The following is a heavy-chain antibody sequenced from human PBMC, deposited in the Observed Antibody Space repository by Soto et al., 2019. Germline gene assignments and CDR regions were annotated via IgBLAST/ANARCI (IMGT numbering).Heavy chain of an antibody. CDR3: AREGKLGIFAY. D-gene: IGHD7-27*01. V-gene: IGHV3-7*01. Sequence: GGSLRLSCAASGFTFSSYWMSWVRQAPGKGLEWVANIKQDGSEKYYVESVKGRFTISRDNAKNSLYLQMNSLRAEDRVVYYCAREGKLGIFAYWGQGTLVPVS. CDR2: IKQDGSEK. CDR1: GFTFSSYW. J-gene: IGHJ4*02.